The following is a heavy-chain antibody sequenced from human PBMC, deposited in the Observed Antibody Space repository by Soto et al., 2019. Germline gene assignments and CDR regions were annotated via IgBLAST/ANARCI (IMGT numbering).Heavy chain of an antibody. Sequence: QVQLVESGGGVVQPGRSLRLSCAASGFTFSSYGMHWVRQAPGKGLEWVAVISYDGSNKYYADSVKGRFTISRDNSKNTLYLQMNSLRAEDTAVYYCAKPLAYGDYEAFDYWGQGTLVTVSS. J-gene: IGHJ4*02. D-gene: IGHD4-17*01. V-gene: IGHV3-30*18. CDR2: ISYDGSNK. CDR3: AKPLAYGDYEAFDY. CDR1: GFTFSSYG.